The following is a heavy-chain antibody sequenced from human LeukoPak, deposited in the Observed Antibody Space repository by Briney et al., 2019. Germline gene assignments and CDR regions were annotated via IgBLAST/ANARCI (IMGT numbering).Heavy chain of an antibody. CDR2: ISSSSSTI. Sequence: GGSLRLSCAASGFTFSSYEMNWVRQAPGKGLEWVSYISSSSSTIYYADSVKGRFTISRDNAKNSLYLQMNSLRAEDTAVYYCARERRDGYNFPNDAFDIWGQGTMVTVSS. J-gene: IGHJ3*02. CDR3: ARERRDGYNFPNDAFDI. CDR1: GFTFSSYE. D-gene: IGHD5-24*01. V-gene: IGHV3-48*01.